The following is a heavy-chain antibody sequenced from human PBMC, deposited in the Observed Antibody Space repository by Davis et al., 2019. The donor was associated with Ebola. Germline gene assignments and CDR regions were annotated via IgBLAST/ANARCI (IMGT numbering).Heavy chain of an antibody. V-gene: IGHV3-7*01. D-gene: IGHD4-17*01. CDR1: GFSVTNNY. J-gene: IGHJ4*02. Sequence: GGSLRLSCEASGFSVTNNYMSWVRQAPGKGLEWVASIKKPETEKLYMDSVKGRFTISRDNTKNVVYLQMNSLRAEDTAVYFCARDHGFGDSPFDYWGQGSQVTVSS. CDR2: IKKPETEK. CDR3: ARDHGFGDSPFDY.